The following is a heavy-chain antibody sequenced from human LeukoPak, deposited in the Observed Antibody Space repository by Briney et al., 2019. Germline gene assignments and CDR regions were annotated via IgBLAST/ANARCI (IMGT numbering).Heavy chain of an antibody. Sequence: SVKVSCKASGGTFSSYAISWVRQAPGQGLEWMGRIIPIFGTANYAQKFQGRVTITTDESTSTASMELSSLRSEDTAVYYCARGDYYDSSGYLPSDYWGQGTLVTVSS. CDR3: ARGDYYDSSGYLPSDY. CDR1: GGTFSSYA. D-gene: IGHD3-22*01. CDR2: IIPIFGTA. J-gene: IGHJ4*02. V-gene: IGHV1-69*05.